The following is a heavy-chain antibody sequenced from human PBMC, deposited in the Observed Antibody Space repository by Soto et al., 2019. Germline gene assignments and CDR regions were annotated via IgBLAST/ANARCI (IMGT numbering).Heavy chain of an antibody. V-gene: IGHV3-23*01. CDR2: ISGSGGST. J-gene: IGHJ5*02. Sequence: VQLLESGGGLVQPGGSLRLSCAASGFTFSSYAMSWVRQAPGKGLEWVSAISGSGGSTYYADSVKGRFTISRDNSKNTLYLQMNSLRAEDTAVYYCAKALQYYDFWSGYYKGDWFDPWGQGTLVTVSS. CDR3: AKALQYYDFWSGYYKGDWFDP. CDR1: GFTFSSYA. D-gene: IGHD3-3*01.